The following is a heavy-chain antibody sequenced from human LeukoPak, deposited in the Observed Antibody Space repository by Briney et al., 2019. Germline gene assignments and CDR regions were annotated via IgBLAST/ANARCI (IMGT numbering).Heavy chain of an antibody. D-gene: IGHD6-19*01. CDR2: INPNSGGT. V-gene: IGHV1-2*02. CDR3: ARDRSSGWSTYYYYYMDV. Sequence: ASVKVSCKASGYTFTGYYMHWVRQAPGQGLEWMGWINPNSGGTNYAQKLQGRVTMTTDTSTSTAYMELRSLRSDDTAVYYCARDRSSGWSTYYYYYMDVWGKGTTVTISS. CDR1: GYTFTGYY. J-gene: IGHJ6*03.